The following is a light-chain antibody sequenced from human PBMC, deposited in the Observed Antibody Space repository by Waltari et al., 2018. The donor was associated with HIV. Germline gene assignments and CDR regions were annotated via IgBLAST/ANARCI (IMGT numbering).Light chain of an antibody. V-gene: IGKV3-15*01. CDR1: QSVNDD. CDR2: DAS. CDR3: QQYNNWPPLT. Sequence: EIVMTQSPATLSASPGERVTLSCRASQSVNDDLAWYQQKPGQAPSLLIYDASTRATGVPARFSGSGSGTEFTLTISSLQSEDFAVYYCQQYNNWPPLTFGGGTRVEIK. J-gene: IGKJ4*01.